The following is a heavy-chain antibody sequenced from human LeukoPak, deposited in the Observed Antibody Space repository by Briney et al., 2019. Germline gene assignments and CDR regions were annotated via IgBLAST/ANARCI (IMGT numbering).Heavy chain of an antibody. V-gene: IGHV3-21*01. J-gene: IGHJ4*02. D-gene: IGHD3-9*01. Sequence: GGSLGLSCAASGFTFNYYNMNWFRQAPGKALGWVSSITSRSAYIFYADSVRGRFTIFRDNAKDSLYLQMNSLGPEDTAVYYCARGAYYNILTAYRSRILGFDYWGQGTLVTVSS. CDR3: ARGAYYNILTAYRSRILGFDY. CDR2: ITSRSAYI. CDR1: GFTFNYYN.